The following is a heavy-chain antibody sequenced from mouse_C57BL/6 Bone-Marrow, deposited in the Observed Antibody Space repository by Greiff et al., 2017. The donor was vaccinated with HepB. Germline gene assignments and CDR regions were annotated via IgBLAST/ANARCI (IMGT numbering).Heavy chain of an antibody. CDR2: ISSGSSTI. CDR3: ARAYYYGSSGYAMDD. Sequence: EVKLVESGGGLVKPGGSLKLSCAASGFTFSDYGMHWVRQAPEKGLEWVAYISSGSSTIYYADTLKGRFTISRDNAKNTLFLQMTRLRSEDTAMYYCARAYYYGSSGYAMDDWGQGTSVTVSS. CDR1: GFTFSDYG. V-gene: IGHV5-17*01. J-gene: IGHJ4*01. D-gene: IGHD1-1*01.